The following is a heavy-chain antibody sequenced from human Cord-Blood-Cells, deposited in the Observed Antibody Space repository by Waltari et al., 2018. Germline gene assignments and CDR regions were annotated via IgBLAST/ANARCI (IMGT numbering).Heavy chain of an antibody. CDR1: GGSFSGYY. Sequence: QVQLQQWGAGLLKPSETLSLTCAVYGGSFSGYYWSWIRQPPGKGLEWIGKINHSGSTNYNPSLKNRVTISVNTSKNQFSLKLSSVTAADTAVYYCAILPWVYCSSTSCYDAFDIWGQGTMVTVSS. J-gene: IGHJ3*02. CDR3: AILPWVYCSSTSCYDAFDI. V-gene: IGHV4-34*01. D-gene: IGHD2-2*01. CDR2: INHSGST.